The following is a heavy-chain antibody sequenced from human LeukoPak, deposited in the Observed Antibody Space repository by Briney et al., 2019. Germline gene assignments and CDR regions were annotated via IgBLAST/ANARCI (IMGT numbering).Heavy chain of an antibody. CDR2: IKQDGSEK. CDR1: GFTFSSYW. Sequence: PGGSLGLSCAASGFTFSSYWMSWVRQAPGKGLEWVANIKQDGSEKYYVDSVKGRFTISRDNAKNSLYLQMNSLRAEDTAVYYCARVVGLYYYDSSGYYGMDVWGQGTTVTVSS. V-gene: IGHV3-7*01. D-gene: IGHD3-22*01. CDR3: ARVVGLYYYDSSGYYGMDV. J-gene: IGHJ6*02.